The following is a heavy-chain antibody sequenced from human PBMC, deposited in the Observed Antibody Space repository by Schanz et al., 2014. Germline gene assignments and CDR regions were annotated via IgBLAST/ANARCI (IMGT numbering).Heavy chain of an antibody. Sequence: EVQLVESGGGMVQPGGSLRLSCAASGFTFSDHYMDWVRQAPGKGLEWVSALTGSGTTTYYADSVKGRFTISRDNSKNTLDLQMNSLRAEDTAIYYCAKQHGVIQQVSDYWGQGTLVTVSS. CDR1: GFTFSDHY. J-gene: IGHJ4*02. V-gene: IGHV3-23*04. D-gene: IGHD3-22*01. CDR2: LTGSGTTT. CDR3: AKQHGVIQQVSDY.